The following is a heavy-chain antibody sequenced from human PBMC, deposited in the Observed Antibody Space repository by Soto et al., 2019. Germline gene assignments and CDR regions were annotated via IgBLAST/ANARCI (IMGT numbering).Heavy chain of an antibody. CDR2: IRYDGSNI. D-gene: IGHD3-3*01. J-gene: IGHJ6*02. CDR3: AKDLLTYYDFWSGYRGGMDV. CDR1: GSIFRGYG. V-gene: IGHV3-33*06. Sequence: GGSLRLSCAASGSIFRGYGMHWVRQAPGKGLEWVAVIRYDGSNINYADSVMGRFTISRDNSKNTLYLEMNSLRAEDTAVYYCAKDLLTYYDFWSGYRGGMDVWGQGTTVTVSS.